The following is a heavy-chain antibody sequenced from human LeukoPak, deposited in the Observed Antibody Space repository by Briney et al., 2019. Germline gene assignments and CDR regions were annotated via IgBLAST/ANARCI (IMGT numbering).Heavy chain of an antibody. J-gene: IGHJ4*02. CDR2: IYTSGST. D-gene: IGHD1-14*01. CDR1: GGSITSGTYY. CDR3: ARDSMTPGGFDY. Sequence: SQTLSLTCTVSGGSITSGTYYWSWIRQPAGKGLEWIGRIYTSGSTNYNPSLKSRITISVDTSKNQLSLKLSSVTAADTAVYYCARDSMTPGGFDYWGQGTLVTVSS. V-gene: IGHV4-61*02.